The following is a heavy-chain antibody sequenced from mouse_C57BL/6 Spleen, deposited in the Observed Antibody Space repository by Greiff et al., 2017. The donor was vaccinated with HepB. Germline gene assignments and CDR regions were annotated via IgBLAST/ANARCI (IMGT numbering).Heavy chain of an antibody. CDR2: ISNLAYSI. Sequence: EVLLVESGGGLVQPGGSLKLSCAASGFTFSDYGKAWVRQAPRKGPEWVAFISNLAYSIYYADTVTGRFTISRENAKNTLYLEMSSLRSEDTAMYYCARHLGDVYERGNYYAMDYWGQGPSVTVSS. J-gene: IGHJ4*01. CDR3: ARHLGDVYERGNYYAMDY. D-gene: IGHD2-2*01. V-gene: IGHV5-15*01. CDR1: GFTFSDYG.